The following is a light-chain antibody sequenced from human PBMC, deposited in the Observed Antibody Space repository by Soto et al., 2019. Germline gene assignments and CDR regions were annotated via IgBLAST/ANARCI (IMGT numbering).Light chain of an antibody. CDR1: QSISSW. V-gene: IGKV1-5*03. J-gene: IGKJ4*01. Sequence: DIQMTQSPSTLSASVGDRVTITCRASQSISSWLAWYQQKPGKAPKLLIYKASSLESGVPSRFSGSGSGTEFHLTISSLQPDDFATYYCQQYSIFSLTFGRGTKVEIK. CDR3: QQYSIFSLT. CDR2: KAS.